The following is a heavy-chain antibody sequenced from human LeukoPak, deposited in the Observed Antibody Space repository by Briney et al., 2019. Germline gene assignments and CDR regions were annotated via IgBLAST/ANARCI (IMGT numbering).Heavy chain of an antibody. CDR3: ARSTGQYRSTVYWYFDL. CDR1: GVTFSRSN. D-gene: IGHD3-16*02. Sequence: PGGSLRLSCAASGVTFSRSNIYWGRHGPGKGLGRVSPIGAAGDTYYRGSVKGRFTISRENAKSSLYLQMNSLRAGDTTVYYCARSTGQYRSTVYWYFDLWGRGTLVTVSS. V-gene: IGHV3-13*01. CDR2: IGAAGDT. J-gene: IGHJ2*01.